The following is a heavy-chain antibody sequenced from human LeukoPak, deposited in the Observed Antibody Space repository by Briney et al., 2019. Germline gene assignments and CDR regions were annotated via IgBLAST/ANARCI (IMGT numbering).Heavy chain of an antibody. CDR1: GYTFTAYY. D-gene: IGHD5-18*01. V-gene: IGHV1-2*06. CDR3: ATSSEGGYSYGSDIDY. J-gene: IGHJ4*02. CDR2: INPDSGGT. Sequence: ASVKVSCKASGYTFTAYYMYWVRQAPGQGLECMGRINPDSGGTNYAQKFQGRVTMTRDTSISTAYMELSRLRSDDTAVYYCATSSEGGYSYGSDIDYWGQGTLVTVSS.